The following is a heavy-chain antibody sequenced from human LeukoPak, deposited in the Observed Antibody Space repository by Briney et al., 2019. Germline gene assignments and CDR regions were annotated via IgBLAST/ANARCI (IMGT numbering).Heavy chain of an antibody. D-gene: IGHD4-17*01. CDR3: ARVPITTVTGYYYYYGMDV. Sequence: SETLSLTCTVSGGSISSSSYYWGWIRQPPGKGLEWLGSIYYSGSTYYNPSLKSRVTISVDTSKNQCSLKLSSVTAADTAVYYCARVPITTVTGYYYYYGMDVWGQGTTVTVSS. CDR1: GGSISSSSYY. CDR2: IYYSGST. J-gene: IGHJ6*02. V-gene: IGHV4-39*01.